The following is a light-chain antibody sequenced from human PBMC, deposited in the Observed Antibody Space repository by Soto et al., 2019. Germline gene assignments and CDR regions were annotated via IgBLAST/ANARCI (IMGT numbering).Light chain of an antibody. CDR1: QSVSSSY. V-gene: IGKV3-20*01. CDR3: QQYGSSPWT. J-gene: IGKJ1*01. CDR2: GAS. Sequence: EIVLTQSPGTLSLSPGERATLSCRASQSVSSSYLAWYQQKPGQAPRPLIYGASSRAIGIPDRFSGSGSGTDFTLTISRLEPEDFAVHYCQQYGSSPWTFGQGTKVDIK.